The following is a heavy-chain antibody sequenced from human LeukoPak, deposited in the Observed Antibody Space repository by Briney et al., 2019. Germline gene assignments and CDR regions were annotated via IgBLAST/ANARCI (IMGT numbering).Heavy chain of an antibody. CDR3: ANGLEPRYYYYGMDV. V-gene: IGHV3-30*18. CDR2: ISYDGSNK. Sequence: PGGSLRLSCAATGFTFSSYGMHWVRQAPGKGLEWVAVISYDGSNKYYADSVKGRFTISRDNSKNTLYLQMNCLSAEDMAVYYCANGLEPRYYYYGMDVWGQGTTVTVSS. CDR1: GFTFSSYG. J-gene: IGHJ6*02. D-gene: IGHD1-1*01.